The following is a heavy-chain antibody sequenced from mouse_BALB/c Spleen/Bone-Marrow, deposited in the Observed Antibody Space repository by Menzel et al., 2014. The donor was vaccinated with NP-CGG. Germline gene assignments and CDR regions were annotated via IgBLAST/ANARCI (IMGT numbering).Heavy chain of an antibody. Sequence: EVKLVESGGDLVKPGGSPKLSCAASGFTFSSYGMSWVRQTPDKRLEWVATISSGGSYTYYPDSVKGRFTISRDNAKNTLYLQMSSLKSEDTAMYYCASGNYYAMDYWGQGTSVTVSS. CDR2: ISSGGSYT. D-gene: IGHD1-1*01. CDR1: GFTFSSYG. CDR3: ASGNYYAMDY. V-gene: IGHV5-6*01. J-gene: IGHJ4*01.